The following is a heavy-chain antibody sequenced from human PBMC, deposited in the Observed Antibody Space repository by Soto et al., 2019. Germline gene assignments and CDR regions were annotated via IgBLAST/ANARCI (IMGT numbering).Heavy chain of an antibody. CDR1: GYTFTSYS. V-gene: IGHV1-3*01. D-gene: IGHD6-19*01. CDR3: ARAVAVPADFDY. Sequence: ASVKVSCKASGYTFTSYSMHWVRQAPGQRLEWMGWINAGNGNTKYSQKFQGRVTITRVTSASTAYMELSSLRSEDTAVYYCARAVAVPADFDYWGQGTLVTVSS. J-gene: IGHJ4*02. CDR2: INAGNGNT.